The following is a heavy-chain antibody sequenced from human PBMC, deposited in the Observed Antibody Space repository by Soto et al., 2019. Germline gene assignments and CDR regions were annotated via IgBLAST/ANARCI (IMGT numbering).Heavy chain of an antibody. J-gene: IGHJ6*02. D-gene: IGHD3-10*01. CDR3: ARDFTMVRELGYGMDV. Sequence: SETLSLTCTVSGGSVSSGSYYWSWIRQPPGKGLEWIGYIYYSGSTNYNPSLKSRVTISVDTSKNQFSLKLSSVTAADTAVYYCARDFTMVRELGYGMDVWGQGTTVTVSS. CDR2: IYYSGST. CDR1: GGSVSSGSYY. V-gene: IGHV4-61*01.